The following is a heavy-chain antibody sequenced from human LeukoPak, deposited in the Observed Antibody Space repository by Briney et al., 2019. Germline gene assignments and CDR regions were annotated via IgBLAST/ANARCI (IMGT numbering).Heavy chain of an antibody. J-gene: IGHJ4*02. CDR3: AKLPQGVVTANSRYFDH. V-gene: IGHV3-48*01. CDR1: GFTFSSYS. CDR2: ISSSSSTI. Sequence: GGSLRLSCAASGFTFSSYSMNWVRQAPGKGLEWVSYISSSSSTIYYADSVKGRFTISRDNAKNSLYLQMNSLRAEDTAVYYCAKLPQGVVTANSRYFDHWGQGTLATVSS. D-gene: IGHD2-21*02.